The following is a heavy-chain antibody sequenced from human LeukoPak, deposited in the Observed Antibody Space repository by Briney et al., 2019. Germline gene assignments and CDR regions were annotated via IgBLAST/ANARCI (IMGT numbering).Heavy chain of an antibody. CDR2: IYSGGST. J-gene: IGHJ6*02. V-gene: IGHV3-53*01. D-gene: IGHD3-3*01. CDR3: AKEGNYDFWSGYYPAQYYYGMDV. CDR1: GFTVSSNY. Sequence: GGSLRLSCAASGFTVSSNYMSWVRQAPGKGLEWVSVIYSGGSTYYADSVKGRFTISRDNSKNTLYLQMNSLRAEDTAVYYCAKEGNYDFWSGYYPAQYYYGMDVWGQGTTVTVSS.